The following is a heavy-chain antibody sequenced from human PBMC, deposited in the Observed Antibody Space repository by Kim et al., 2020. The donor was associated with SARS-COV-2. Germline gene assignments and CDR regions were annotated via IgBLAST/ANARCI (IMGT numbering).Heavy chain of an antibody. CDR3: AGGDYCSGGSCYPNYDAFDI. D-gene: IGHD2-15*01. CDR2: IIPIFGTA. CDR1: GGTFSSYA. J-gene: IGHJ3*02. V-gene: IGHV1-69*13. Sequence: SVKVSCKASGGTFSSYAISWVRQAPGQGLEWMGGIIPIFGTANYAQKFQGRVTITADESTSTAYMELSSLRSEDTAVYYCAGGDYCSGGSCYPNYDAFDIWGQGTMVTVSS.